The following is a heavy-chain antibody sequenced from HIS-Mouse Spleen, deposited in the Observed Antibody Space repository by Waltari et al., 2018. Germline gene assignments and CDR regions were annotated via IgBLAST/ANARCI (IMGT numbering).Heavy chain of an antibody. CDR2: IYYSGST. D-gene: IGHD6-13*01. Sequence: QLQLQESGPGLVKPSETLSLTCTVSGCSISSRSYSWGWLRQPPGKGLEWIGSIYYSGSTYYNPSLKSRVTISVDTSKNQFSLKLSSVTAADTAVYYCAREIPYSSSWYDWYFDLWGRGTLVTVSS. V-gene: IGHV4-39*07. CDR3: AREIPYSSSWYDWYFDL. CDR1: GCSISSRSYS. J-gene: IGHJ2*01.